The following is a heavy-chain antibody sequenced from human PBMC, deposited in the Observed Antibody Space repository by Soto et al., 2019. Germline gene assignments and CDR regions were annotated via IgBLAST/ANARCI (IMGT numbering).Heavy chain of an antibody. CDR1: GGSISSSSYY. V-gene: IGHV4-39*01. J-gene: IGHJ5*02. D-gene: IGHD3-10*01. Sequence: SETLSLTCTVSGGSISSSSYYWGWIRQPPGKGLEWIGSIYYSGSTYYNPSLKSRVTISVDTSKNQFSLKLSSVTAADTAVYYCASVLLWFGEFQDNWFDPWGQGTLVTVSS. CDR2: IYYSGST. CDR3: ASVLLWFGEFQDNWFDP.